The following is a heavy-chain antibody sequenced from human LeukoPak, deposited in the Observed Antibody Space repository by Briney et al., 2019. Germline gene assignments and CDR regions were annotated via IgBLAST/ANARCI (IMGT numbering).Heavy chain of an antibody. CDR1: GFTLKNYW. J-gene: IGHJ6*03. CDR3: ARDQGFSYYYYYMDV. V-gene: IGHV3-7*01. CDR2: INQDGSEK. Sequence: QTGGSLRLSCGASGFTLKNYWMSWVRQAPGKGLEWVANINQDGSEKYYVDSVKGRLTISRDNAKNSPYLQMNSLRAEDTAVYYCARDQGFSYYYYYMDVWGKGTTVTVSS. D-gene: IGHD3-3*01.